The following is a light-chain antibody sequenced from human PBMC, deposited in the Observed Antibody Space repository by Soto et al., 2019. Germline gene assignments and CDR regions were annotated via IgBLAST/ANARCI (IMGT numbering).Light chain of an antibody. Sequence: DIVMTQSPDSLAVSLGERATINCKSSQSVLYSSNNKNYLAWYQQKPGQPPKLLIYWASTRESGVPDRFSGSGAGTDFTLTISILQAEDVAVYYCQQYNSTPLTFGPGTKVDIK. J-gene: IGKJ3*01. CDR3: QQYNSTPLT. CDR2: WAS. V-gene: IGKV4-1*01. CDR1: QSVLYSSNNKNY.